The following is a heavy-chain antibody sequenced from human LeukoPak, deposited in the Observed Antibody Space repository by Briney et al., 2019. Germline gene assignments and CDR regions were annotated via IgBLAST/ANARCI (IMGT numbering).Heavy chain of an antibody. Sequence: PSETLSLTCAVSGGSISSSNWWSWVRQPPGKGLEWIGEIYHSGSTNYNPSLKSRVTISVDTSKNQFSLKLSSVTAADTAVYYCARTPDFWSGYLFDYWGQGTLVTVSS. CDR3: ARTPDFWSGYLFDY. D-gene: IGHD3-3*01. CDR2: IYHSGST. CDR1: GGSISSSNW. V-gene: IGHV4-4*02. J-gene: IGHJ4*02.